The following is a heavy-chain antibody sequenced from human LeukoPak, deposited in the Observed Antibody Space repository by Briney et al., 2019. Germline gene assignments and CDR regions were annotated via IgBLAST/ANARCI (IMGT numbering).Heavy chain of an antibody. V-gene: IGHV4-59*01. J-gene: IGHJ6*03. Sequence: SETLSLTCTVSGAYFTNYYWSWIRQPPGKGLEWIGYIYYSGSTNYNPSLKSRVTISVDTSKNQFSLKLSSVTAADTAVYYCARIKSDWYLGGNYYYYMDVWGKGTTVTISS. CDR3: ARIKSDWYLGGNYYYYMDV. D-gene: IGHD2-21*02. CDR2: IYYSGST. CDR1: GAYFTNYY.